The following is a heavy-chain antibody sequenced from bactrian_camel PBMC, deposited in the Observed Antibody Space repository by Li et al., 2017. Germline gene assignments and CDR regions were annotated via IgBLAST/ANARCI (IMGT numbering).Heavy chain of an antibody. Sequence: HVQLVESGGDSVQAGGSLQLSCVVSGYAFSRTCMGWIRQAPGKEREGVATIVSDGTISYADSVKGRFTITQDNAKNTLYLQMDSLKPGDTGVYYCAADAPPCLSRWNDWGQGTQVTVS. CDR3: AADAPPCLSRWND. D-gene: IGHD1*01. J-gene: IGHJ4*01. CDR1: GYAFSRTC. CDR2: IVSDGTI. V-gene: IGHV3S53*01.